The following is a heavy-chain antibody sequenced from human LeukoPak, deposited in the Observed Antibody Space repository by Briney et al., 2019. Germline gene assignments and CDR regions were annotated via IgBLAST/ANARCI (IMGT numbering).Heavy chain of an antibody. D-gene: IGHD2-8*02. V-gene: IGHV3-23*01. CDR3: AKNGDRGAYCTGGACYPYFYYYMDV. Sequence: GGSLRLSCAASGITFSSYGMSWVRQAPGKGLEWVSSISSTGGTTYYADSVKGRFTISRDNSKNTLYLQMNSLRAEDTAIYYCAKNGDRGAYCTGGACYPYFYYYMDVWGKGTTVTI. J-gene: IGHJ6*03. CDR1: GITFSSYG. CDR2: ISSTGGTT.